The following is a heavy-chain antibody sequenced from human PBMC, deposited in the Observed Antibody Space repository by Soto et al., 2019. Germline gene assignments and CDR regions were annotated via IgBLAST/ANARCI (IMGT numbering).Heavy chain of an antibody. V-gene: IGHV4-31*02. D-gene: IGHD3-10*01. CDR2: IYYSGVT. CDR3: ARDLRGRGSGRFDP. J-gene: IGHJ5*02. Sequence: WIWIRQHPGKGLEWIGYIYYSGVTYYNPSLKSRVTISVDTSKNQFSLKLSSMTAADTAVYFCARDLRGRGSGRFDPWGQGTLVTVSS.